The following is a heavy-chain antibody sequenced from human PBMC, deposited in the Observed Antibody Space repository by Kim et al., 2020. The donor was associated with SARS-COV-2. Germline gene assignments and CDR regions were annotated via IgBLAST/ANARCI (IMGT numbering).Heavy chain of an antibody. CDR1: GFTFSNAW. J-gene: IGHJ4*02. Sequence: GGSLRLSCAASGFTFSNAWMSWVRQAPGKGLEWVGRIKSKTDGGTTDYAAPVKGRFTISRDDSKNTLYLQMNSLKTEDTAVYYCTTDRRWLQLEFDYWGQGTLVTVSS. CDR3: TTDRRWLQLEFDY. CDR2: IKSKTDGGTT. V-gene: IGHV3-15*01. D-gene: IGHD5-12*01.